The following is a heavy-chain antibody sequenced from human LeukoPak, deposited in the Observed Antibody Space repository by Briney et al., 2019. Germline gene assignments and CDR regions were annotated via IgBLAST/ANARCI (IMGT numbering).Heavy chain of an antibody. J-gene: IGHJ4*02. CDR1: GYTFTGYY. Sequence: ASVKVSCKASGYTFTGYYMHWVRQAPGQGLEWMGRINPNSGGTNYAQKFQGRVTMTRDTSISTAYMELSRLRSDDTAVYCCARDPWVGGNYFDYWGQGTLVTVSS. D-gene: IGHD1-26*01. V-gene: IGHV1-2*06. CDR3: ARDPWVGGNYFDY. CDR2: INPNSGGT.